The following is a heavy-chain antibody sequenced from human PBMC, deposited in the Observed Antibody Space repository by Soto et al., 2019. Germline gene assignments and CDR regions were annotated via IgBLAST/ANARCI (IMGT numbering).Heavy chain of an antibody. CDR3: ARACSSNSCYDVFDY. D-gene: IGHD2-2*01. V-gene: IGHV4-4*07. CDR1: VGSIISYY. CDR2: IYTSGST. J-gene: IGHJ4*02. Sequence: SETLSLTCTVSVGSIISYYWSWIRQPAGKGLEWIGRIYTSGSTNYNPSLKSRVTMSVDTSKNQFSLKLSSVTAADTAVYYCARACSSNSCYDVFDYWGQGTLVTVSS.